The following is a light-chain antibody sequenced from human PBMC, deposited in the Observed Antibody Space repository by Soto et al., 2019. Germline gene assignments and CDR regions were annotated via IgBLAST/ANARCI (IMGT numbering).Light chain of an antibody. CDR2: GAS. CDR1: QSVGSN. V-gene: IGKV3-15*01. Sequence: EKVMTQSPGSLSVSPGERAALSCRASQSVGSNLAWYQRKPGQAPRLLIYGASTRATGIPSRFSGSGSGTEFTLTISSLQSEDFAVYYCQQYYDWPWTFGQGNKVDIK. CDR3: QQYYDWPWT. J-gene: IGKJ1*01.